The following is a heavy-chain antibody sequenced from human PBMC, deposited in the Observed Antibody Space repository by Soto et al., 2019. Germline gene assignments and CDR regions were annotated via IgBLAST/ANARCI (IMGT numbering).Heavy chain of an antibody. CDR1: GYTFSIYR. CDR3: GRDHHEYWSSYFFEP. J-gene: IGHJ5*02. Sequence: SMKIYCKTSGYTFSIYRINWAREAPGLGIAWIGWISPYNVNTKLEEKIQGRFTMATDTSTCTAYMELRSLRSDDTSVYFCGRDHHEYWSSYFFEPWSRGRLVTVSS. CDR2: ISPYNVNT. V-gene: IGHV1-18*04. D-gene: IGHD3-3*01.